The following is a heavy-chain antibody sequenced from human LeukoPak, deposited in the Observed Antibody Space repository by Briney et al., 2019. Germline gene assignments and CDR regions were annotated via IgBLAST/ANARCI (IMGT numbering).Heavy chain of an antibody. CDR2: INHSGST. CDR3: ARGRNHGSGSYYMTRPGRYNYYYYMDV. CDR1: GYSISSGYC. Sequence: ASETLSLTCTASGYSISSGYCWGWIRQPPGKGLEWIGEINHSGSTNYNPSLKSRVTISVDTSKNQFALKLSSVTAADTAVYYCARGRNHGSGSYYMTRPGRYNYYYYMDVWGKGTTVTVSS. V-gene: IGHV4-38-2*02. D-gene: IGHD3-10*01. J-gene: IGHJ6*03.